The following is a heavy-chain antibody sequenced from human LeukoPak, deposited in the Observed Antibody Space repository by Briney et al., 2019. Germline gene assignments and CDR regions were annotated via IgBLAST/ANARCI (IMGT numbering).Heavy chain of an antibody. CDR2: IWADASDK. CDR1: GFAFSHYA. V-gene: IGHV3-33*06. CDR3: AKDAQRGFDYSNSLVY. D-gene: IGHD4-11*01. J-gene: IGHJ4*02. Sequence: GGSLRLSCSASGFAFSHYAMHWVRQAPGTGLEWVAVIWADASDKYYANSVKGRFTISRDNFKNSLYLQMNSLRAEDTAVYYCAKDAQRGFDYSNSLVYWGQGTRVTVSS.